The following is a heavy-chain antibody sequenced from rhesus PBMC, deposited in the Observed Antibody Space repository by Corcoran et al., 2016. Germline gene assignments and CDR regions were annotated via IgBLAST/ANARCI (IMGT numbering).Heavy chain of an antibody. CDR3: TRDSWNYWGRFDV. Sequence: EVQLVESGGGLVQPGGSLRLSCAASGFTFSDYYMSWVRLAPGKGLEWVSSISSASSYIYYADSVKGRFTIFRDNAKNSLSLQMNSLKTEDTAVYYCTRDSWNYWGRFDVWGPGVLVTVSS. V-gene: IGHV3-136*01. CDR2: ISSASSYI. J-gene: IGHJ5-1*01. CDR1: GFTFSDYY. D-gene: IGHD1-1-1*01.